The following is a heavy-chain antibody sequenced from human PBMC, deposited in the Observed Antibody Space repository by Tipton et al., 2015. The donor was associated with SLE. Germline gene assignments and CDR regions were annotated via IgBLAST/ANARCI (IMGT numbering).Heavy chain of an antibody. CDR2: INHSETT. CDR1: GGSFSGYY. V-gene: IGHV4-34*01. D-gene: IGHD3-3*01. J-gene: IGHJ4*02. Sequence: TLSLTCAVYGGSFSGYYWSWIRQPPGKGLEWIGEINHSETTNYNPSLKSRVTISVDTSKNQFSLKVTSVTAADTAVYYCALGVEGPQTEELTFWGQGTLVTVSS. CDR3: ALGVEGPQTEELTF.